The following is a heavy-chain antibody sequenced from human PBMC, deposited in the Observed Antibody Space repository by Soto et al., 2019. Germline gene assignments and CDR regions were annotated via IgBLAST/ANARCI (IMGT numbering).Heavy chain of an antibody. J-gene: IGHJ4*02. Sequence: PSETLSLTCTVSGGSISSYYWSWIRQPPGKGLEWIGYIYYSGSTNYNPSLKSRVTISVDTSKNQFSLKLSSVTAADTAVYYCARLGYCSGGSCYWGTPNQVDYWGQGTLVTVSS. D-gene: IGHD2-15*01. CDR1: GGSISSYY. CDR3: ARLGYCSGGSCYWGTPNQVDY. V-gene: IGHV4-59*08. CDR2: IYYSGST.